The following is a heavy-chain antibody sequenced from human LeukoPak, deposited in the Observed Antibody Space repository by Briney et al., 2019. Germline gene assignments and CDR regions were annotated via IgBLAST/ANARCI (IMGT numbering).Heavy chain of an antibody. J-gene: IGHJ5*02. CDR1: GGSFSGYY. CDR2: IFYSGST. D-gene: IGHD3-3*01. V-gene: IGHV4-59*01. Sequence: RPSETLSLACAVYGGSFSGYYWSWIRQPPGKGLEWIGYIFYSGSTNYNPSLKSRVTISVDTSKNQFSLKLSSVTAADTAVYYCARVFSYPLRAPFDPWGQGTLVTVSS. CDR3: ARVFSYPLRAPFDP.